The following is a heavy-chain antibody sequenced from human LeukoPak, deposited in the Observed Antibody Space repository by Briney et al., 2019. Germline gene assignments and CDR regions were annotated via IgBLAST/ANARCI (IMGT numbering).Heavy chain of an antibody. CDR1: GYSLINYW. V-gene: IGHV5-51*01. D-gene: IGHD1-26*01. CDR2: IYPGDSNV. CDR3: TRDWELGY. Sequence: ESLKISGRASGYSLINYWIGWVRQMPGKGLEWVGLIYPGDSNVRYSPSFQGQVTISADRSINTAYLQWSSLRTSDTAMYYCTRDWELGYWGQGTLVTVSS. J-gene: IGHJ4*02.